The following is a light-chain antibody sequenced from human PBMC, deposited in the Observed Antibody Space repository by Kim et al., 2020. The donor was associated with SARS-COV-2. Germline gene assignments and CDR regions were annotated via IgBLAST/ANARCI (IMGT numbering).Light chain of an antibody. CDR3: QAWDTSTGV. J-gene: IGLJ7*01. Sequence: VDPGQTACITGSGDQLEDNYAGWYQQKPGQSPVLVIYQESKRPSGIPEPFSGSNSGNTASLTISGTQAMDEAAYYCQAWDTSTGVFGGGTQLTVL. CDR1: QLEDNY. V-gene: IGLV3-1*01. CDR2: QES.